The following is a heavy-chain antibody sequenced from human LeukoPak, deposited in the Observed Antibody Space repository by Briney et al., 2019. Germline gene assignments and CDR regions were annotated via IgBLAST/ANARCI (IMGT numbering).Heavy chain of an antibody. Sequence: SETLSLTCTVSGGSISSGSYYWGWIRQPPGKGLEWIGSIYYSGSTYYNPSLKSRVTISVDTSKNQFSLKLSSVTAADTAVYYCARAVSSSSEFWYYFDYWGQGTLVTVSS. CDR2: IYYSGST. J-gene: IGHJ4*02. D-gene: IGHD6-6*01. CDR1: GGSISSGSYY. CDR3: ARAVSSSSEFWYYFDY. V-gene: IGHV4-39*07.